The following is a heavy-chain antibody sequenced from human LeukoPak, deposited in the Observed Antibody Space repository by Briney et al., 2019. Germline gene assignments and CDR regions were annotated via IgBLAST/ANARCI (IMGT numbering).Heavy chain of an antibody. J-gene: IGHJ4*02. CDR2: IYYSGST. Sequence: SETLSLTCTVSDGSLSSYYWSWIRQPPGKGLEWIGNIYYSGSTNYNPSLKSRITISVDTSTNQFSLKLSSVTAADTAVYHCTRNYDSSGYTTFGYWGRGTLVTVSS. CDR3: TRNYDSSGYTTFGY. V-gene: IGHV4-59*01. CDR1: DGSLSSYY. D-gene: IGHD3-22*01.